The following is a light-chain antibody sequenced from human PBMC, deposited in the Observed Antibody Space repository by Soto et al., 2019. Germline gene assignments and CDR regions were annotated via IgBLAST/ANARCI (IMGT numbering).Light chain of an antibody. Sequence: QSVLTQPPSVSGAPGQRVTISCTGSSSNIGAGKDVHWYQQLPGTAPKVLIYSNNNRPSGVPDRFSVSKSGTSASLAITGLQVEDEADYYCSSYTVSVAPYVFGTGTKVTVL. J-gene: IGLJ1*01. V-gene: IGLV1-40*01. CDR2: SNN. CDR1: SSNIGAGKD. CDR3: SSYTVSVAPYV.